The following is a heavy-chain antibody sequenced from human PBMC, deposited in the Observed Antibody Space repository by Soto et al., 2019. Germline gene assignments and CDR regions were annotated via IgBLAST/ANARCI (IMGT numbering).Heavy chain of an antibody. CDR2: ISYDGSNK. Sequence: GGSLRLSCAASGFTFSSYAMHWVRQAPGKGLEWVAVISYDGSNKYYADSVKGRFTISRENSKNTLYLQMNSLRAEDTSVYYCSRVGEYCSGGSSYSYDYGMDVCGQGTTV. CDR1: GFTFSSYA. D-gene: IGHD2-15*01. CDR3: SRVGEYCSGGSSYSYDYGMDV. V-gene: IGHV3-30-3*01. J-gene: IGHJ6*02.